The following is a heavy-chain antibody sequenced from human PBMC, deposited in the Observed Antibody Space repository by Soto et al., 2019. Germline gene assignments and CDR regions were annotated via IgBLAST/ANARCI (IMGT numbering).Heavy chain of an antibody. CDR1: GYGFTTYG. CDR2: ISAHNGNT. Sequence: QVHLVQSGAEVKKPGASVKVSCKGSGYGFTTYGITWVRQAPGQGLEWMAWISAHNGNTNHAQKLQSRVTVTRDTSTSTAYMELRSLRSDDTAVYYGARGRYGDYWGQGALVTVSS. CDR3: ARGRYGDY. J-gene: IGHJ4*02. D-gene: IGHD1-1*01. V-gene: IGHV1-18*01.